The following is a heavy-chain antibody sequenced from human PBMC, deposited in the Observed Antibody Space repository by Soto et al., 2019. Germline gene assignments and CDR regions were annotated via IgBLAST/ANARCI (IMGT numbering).Heavy chain of an antibody. CDR1: GFTFSNAW. Sequence: EVQLVESGGGLVKPGGSLRLSCAASGFTFSNAWMNWVRQAPGKGLEWVGRIKSKTDGGTTDYAAPVKGRFTISRDDSKNTLYLQMNSLKTEDTAVYYCTTGFVVVTEEDDAFDIWGQGTMVTVSS. J-gene: IGHJ3*02. CDR3: TTGFVVVTEEDDAFDI. CDR2: IKSKTDGGTT. D-gene: IGHD2-21*02. V-gene: IGHV3-15*07.